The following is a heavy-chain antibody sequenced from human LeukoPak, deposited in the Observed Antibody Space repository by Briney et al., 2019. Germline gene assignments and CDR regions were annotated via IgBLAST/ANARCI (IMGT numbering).Heavy chain of an antibody. Sequence: SETLSLTCAVYGGSFSGYSWSWIRQPPGKGLEWIGEINHSGSTNYNPSLKSRVTISVDTSKNQFSLKLSSVTAADTAVYYCARARYAYQLPLGYWGQGTLVTVSS. CDR1: GGSFSGYS. CDR3: ARARYAYQLPLGY. CDR2: INHSGST. J-gene: IGHJ4*02. D-gene: IGHD2-2*01. V-gene: IGHV4-34*01.